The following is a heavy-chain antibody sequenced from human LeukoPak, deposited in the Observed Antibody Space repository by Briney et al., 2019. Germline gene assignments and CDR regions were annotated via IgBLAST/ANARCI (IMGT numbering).Heavy chain of an antibody. D-gene: IGHD1-26*01. CDR1: GFTFSSYA. J-gene: IGHJ4*02. CDR2: ISSNGGST. CDR3: ARGGGELPLAY. V-gene: IGHV3-64*01. Sequence: GGSLRLSCAASGFTFSSYAMHWVRQALGKGLEYVSAISSNGGSTYYANSVKGRFTISRDNSKNTLYLQMGSLRAEDMAVYYCARGGGELPLAYWGQGTLVTVSS.